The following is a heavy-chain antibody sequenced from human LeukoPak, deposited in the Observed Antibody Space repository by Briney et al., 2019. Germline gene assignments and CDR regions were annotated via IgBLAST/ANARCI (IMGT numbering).Heavy chain of an antibody. CDR2: IYYSGNT. D-gene: IGHD1-26*01. CDR3: ARVLDRSVGATSFAYFDN. CDR1: GGSISSSSYY. V-gene: IGHV4-39*07. J-gene: IGHJ4*02. Sequence: SETLSLTCTVSGGSISSSSYYWGWIRQPPGKGLEWIGSIYYSGNTYYDPSLKSRVTISVDTSKNQFSLKLSSVTAADTAVYYCARVLDRSVGATSFAYFDNWGQGTLVTVSS.